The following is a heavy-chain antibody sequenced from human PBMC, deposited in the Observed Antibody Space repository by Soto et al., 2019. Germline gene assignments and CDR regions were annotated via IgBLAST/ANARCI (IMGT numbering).Heavy chain of an antibody. V-gene: IGHV3-73*01. Sequence: EVQLVESGGGLVQPGGSLKLSCAASGFTVSGSAVHWVRQASGKGLEWVGGIRSKTNSYATAYGASVKGRFTISRDDSRTTAYLQMNSLKTEDTAVYYCTGLLGELSSPRAFDIWGQGTMVTVSS. CDR3: TGLLGELSSPRAFDI. CDR2: IRSKTNSYAT. D-gene: IGHD3-16*02. J-gene: IGHJ3*02. CDR1: GFTVSGSA.